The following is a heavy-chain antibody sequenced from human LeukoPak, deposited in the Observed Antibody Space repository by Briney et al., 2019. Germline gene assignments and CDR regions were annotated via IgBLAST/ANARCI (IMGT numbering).Heavy chain of an antibody. Sequence: PSETLSLTCTVSGGSISSYYWSWIRQPPGKGLEWIGYIYYSGSTYYNPSLKSRVTISVDTSKNQFSLKLSSVTAADTAVYYCARHGREYYDSSGYTDAFDIWGQGTMVTVSS. CDR2: IYYSGST. V-gene: IGHV4-59*04. J-gene: IGHJ3*02. CDR3: ARHGREYYDSSGYTDAFDI. D-gene: IGHD3-22*01. CDR1: GGSISSYY.